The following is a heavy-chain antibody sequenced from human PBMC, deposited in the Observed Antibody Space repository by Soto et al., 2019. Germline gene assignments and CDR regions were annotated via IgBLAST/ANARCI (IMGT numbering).Heavy chain of an antibody. V-gene: IGHV3-48*01. Sequence: GGSLRLSCAASGFTFSSYSMNWVRQAPGKGLEWVSYVSSSSSTIYYADSVKGRFTISRDNAKNSLYLQMSSLRAEDTAVYYCARGHQDFDWSIDYWGQGTLVTAPQ. CDR2: VSSSSSTI. J-gene: IGHJ4*02. CDR1: GFTFSSYS. CDR3: ARGHQDFDWSIDY. D-gene: IGHD3-9*01.